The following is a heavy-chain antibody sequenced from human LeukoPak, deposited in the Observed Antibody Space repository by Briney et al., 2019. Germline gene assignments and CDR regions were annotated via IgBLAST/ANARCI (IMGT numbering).Heavy chain of an antibody. D-gene: IGHD5-18*01. Sequence: AGGSLRLSCAASGFTFSSYAMSWVRQAPGKGLEWVSGINWNGGSTGYADSVKGRFTISRDNAKNSLYLQMNSLRAEDTALYYCARSGYSYGTFDYWGQGTLVTVSS. CDR1: GFTFSSYA. CDR3: ARSGYSYGTFDY. J-gene: IGHJ4*02. CDR2: INWNGGST. V-gene: IGHV3-20*04.